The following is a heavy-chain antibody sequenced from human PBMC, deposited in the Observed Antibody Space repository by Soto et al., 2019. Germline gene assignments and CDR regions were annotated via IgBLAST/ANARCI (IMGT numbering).Heavy chain of an antibody. CDR3: AYNWNPSLRYYYYGMDV. CDR1: GYTFTSYG. V-gene: IGHV1-18*01. CDR2: ISAYNGNT. D-gene: IGHD1-20*01. Sequence: GASVKVSCKASGYTFTSYGISWVRQAPGQGLEWMGWISAYNGNTNYAQKLQGRVTMTTDTSTSTAYMELRSLRSDDTAVYYCAYNWNPSLRYYYYGMDVWGQGTTVTVSS. J-gene: IGHJ6*02.